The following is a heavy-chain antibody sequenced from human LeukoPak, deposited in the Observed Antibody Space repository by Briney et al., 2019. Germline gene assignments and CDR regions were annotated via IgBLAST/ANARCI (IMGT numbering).Heavy chain of an antibody. CDR1: GGSISSYY. CDR2: IYTTGST. CDR3: ARGKYYYDSSSSYRYFDP. D-gene: IGHD3-22*01. J-gene: IGHJ5*02. V-gene: IGHV4-4*07. Sequence: PSETLSPTCTVSGGSISSYYWSWIRQPAGKGLEWIGRIYTTGSTNYNPSLKSRVTMSIDTSKKQFSLKLTSVTAADTAVYYCARGKYYYDSSSSYRYFDPWGQGTLVTVSS.